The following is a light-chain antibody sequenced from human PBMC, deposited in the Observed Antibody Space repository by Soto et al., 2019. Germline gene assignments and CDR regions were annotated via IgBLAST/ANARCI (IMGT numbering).Light chain of an antibody. CDR3: SSYTSSSTPRYVV. Sequence: QSALTQPASVSGSPGQSITISCTGTSSDVGGYNYVSWYQQHPGKAPKLMIYEVSNRPSGVSNRFSGSKSGNTASLTISGLQAEDEADYYCSSYTSSSTPRYVVFGGGTKLTVL. J-gene: IGLJ2*01. CDR1: SSDVGGYNY. CDR2: EVS. V-gene: IGLV2-14*01.